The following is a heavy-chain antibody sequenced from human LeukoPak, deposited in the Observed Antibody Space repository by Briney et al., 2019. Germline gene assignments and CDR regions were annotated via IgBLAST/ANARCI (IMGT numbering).Heavy chain of an antibody. CDR1: GFSFSTYA. Sequence: PGGSLRLSCAAFGFSFSTYAIHWVRQAPGKGLEYVSAIGTDGSRTYYGNSVKGRFTISRDNSKNTVYLQMDSLRAEDMAVYYCATDRIAAAGTGAFDIWGQGTMVTVSS. CDR2: IGTDGSRT. J-gene: IGHJ3*02. CDR3: ATDRIAAAGTGAFDI. V-gene: IGHV3-64*01. D-gene: IGHD6-13*01.